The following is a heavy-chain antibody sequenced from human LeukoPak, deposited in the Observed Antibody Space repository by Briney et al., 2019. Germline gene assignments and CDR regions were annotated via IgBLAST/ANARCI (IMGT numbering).Heavy chain of an antibody. D-gene: IGHD1-26*01. CDR3: ARDPYNGSYGDYYYYYMDV. CDR1: GFTFTTYN. CDR2: ITTSSTYI. V-gene: IGHV3-21*01. J-gene: IGHJ6*03. Sequence: GGSLRLSCAASGFTFTTYNMNWVRQAPGKGLGWVSSITTSSTYIYYADSVKGRFTISRDNAKNSLFLQMNSLRAEDTAIYYCARDPYNGSYGDYYYYYMDVWGKGTTVTVSS.